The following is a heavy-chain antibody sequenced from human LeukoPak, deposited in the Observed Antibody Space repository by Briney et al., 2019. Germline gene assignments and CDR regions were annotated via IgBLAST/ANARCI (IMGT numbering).Heavy chain of an antibody. J-gene: IGHJ4*02. Sequence: GGSLRLSCAASGFTFSSYDMHWVRQATGKGLEWVSAIGTAGDTYYPGSVKGRFTISRDNSKNTIYMQMNSLRAEDTAIYYCAKRRPTGSGYFDFWGRGTLVTVSS. CDR2: IGTAGDT. CDR1: GFTFSSYD. D-gene: IGHD3-22*01. CDR3: AKRRPTGSGYFDF. V-gene: IGHV3-13*01.